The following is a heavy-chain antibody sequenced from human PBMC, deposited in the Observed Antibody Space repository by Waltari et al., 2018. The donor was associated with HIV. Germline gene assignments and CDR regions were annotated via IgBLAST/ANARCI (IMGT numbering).Heavy chain of an antibody. CDR1: GFTFSTYE. V-gene: IGHV3-48*03. CDR3: AREGDDGYGYYHEYDY. J-gene: IGHJ4*02. D-gene: IGHD3-22*01. Sequence: EVQLVESGGGLVQPGGSLRLSCAASGFTFSTYEMTGCSQAPEKGLEWVSYISRDGTTIYYADSGKGRFTISRDNAKNSLYLQMNSLRAEDTAVYYCAREGDDGYGYYHEYDYWGQGTLVTVSS. CDR2: ISRDGTTI.